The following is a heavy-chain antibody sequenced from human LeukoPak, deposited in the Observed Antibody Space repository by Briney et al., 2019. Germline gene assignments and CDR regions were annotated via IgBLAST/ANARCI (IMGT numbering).Heavy chain of an antibody. J-gene: IGHJ4*02. CDR3: ANYYYDSSGYYFDY. CDR1: GFTFGSYA. D-gene: IGHD3-22*01. V-gene: IGHV3-23*01. CDR2: ISASGGST. Sequence: GGSLRLSCAASGFTFGSYAMSWVRLAPGMGLEWVSAISASGGSTYYADSVKGRFTISRDNSKNTLYLQMNSLRAEDTAVYYCANYYYDSSGYYFDYWGQGTLVTVSS.